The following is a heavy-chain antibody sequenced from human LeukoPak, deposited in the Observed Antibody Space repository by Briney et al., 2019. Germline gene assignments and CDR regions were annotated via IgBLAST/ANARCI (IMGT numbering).Heavy chain of an antibody. D-gene: IGHD2-15*01. CDR1: VYTFTSYD. J-gene: IGHJ5*02. V-gene: IGHV1-8*01. Sequence: ASAKVSCKASVYTFTSYDINWVGQATGQGLEWMGGMNPNRGNTGYAQKFQGRVTMTRNTPISTAYMELSSLGSEDTAVYYCARRGSASSSSRRRPTVNWFDPWGQGTLVTVSS. CDR2: MNPNRGNT. CDR3: ARRGSASSSSRRRPTVNWFDP.